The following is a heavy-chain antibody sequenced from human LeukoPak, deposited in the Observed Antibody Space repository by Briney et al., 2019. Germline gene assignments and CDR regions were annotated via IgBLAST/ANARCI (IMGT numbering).Heavy chain of an antibody. V-gene: IGHV3-30*02. CDR2: IRFDGSNK. Sequence: PGGSLRLSCAASGFTFSSYGMHWVRQAPGKGLEWVAFIRFDGSNKYYADSVKGRFTISRDNSKNTLYLQMNSLRADDTALYFCAKAFYGSESSYPIPDYWGQGTLVTVSS. CDR1: GFTFSSYG. J-gene: IGHJ4*02. D-gene: IGHD3-10*01. CDR3: AKAFYGSESSYPIPDY.